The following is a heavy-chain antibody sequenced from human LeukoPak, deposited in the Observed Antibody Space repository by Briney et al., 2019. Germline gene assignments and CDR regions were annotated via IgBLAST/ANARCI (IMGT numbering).Heavy chain of an antibody. V-gene: IGHV4-39*01. CDR3: ARGMVRWYYDSRGPDFDY. Sequence: SETLSLTCTVSGGSISSSSYYWGWIRQPPGKGLEWIGSIYYSGSTYYNPSLKSRVTISVDTSKNQFSLKLSSVTAADTAVYYCARGMVRWYYDSRGPDFDYWGQGTLVTVSS. J-gene: IGHJ4*02. D-gene: IGHD3-22*01. CDR2: IYYSGST. CDR1: GGSISSSSYY.